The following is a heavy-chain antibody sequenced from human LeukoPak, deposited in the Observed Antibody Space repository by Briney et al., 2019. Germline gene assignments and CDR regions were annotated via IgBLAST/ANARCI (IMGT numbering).Heavy chain of an antibody. CDR1: GFTFSNYD. D-gene: IGHD3-9*01. CDR2: ISYDGNTK. Sequence: GGSLRLSCAASGFTFSNYDIHWVRQAPGKGLEWVAFISYDGNTKYYADSVKGRFTISRDNSKNILYLQMNSLRTEDTAVYYCARATGTFDYWGQGTLVTVSS. V-gene: IGHV3-30*03. J-gene: IGHJ4*02. CDR3: ARATGTFDY.